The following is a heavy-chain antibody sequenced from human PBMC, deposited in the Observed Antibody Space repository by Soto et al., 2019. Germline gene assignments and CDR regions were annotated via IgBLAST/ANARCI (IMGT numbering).Heavy chain of an antibody. CDR1: GFTVSSNY. CDR2: IYAAGST. D-gene: IGHD1-1*01. Sequence: EVQLMESGGGLVQPGGSLRLSCAASGFTVSSNYMSWVRQAPGKGLEWVSVIYAAGSTYYADSVKGRFTISRDESRNTLYLPLNSLRAEDTAVYYWARGSYDSVFGSWGQGTLVSVTS. CDR3: ARGSYDSVFGS. J-gene: IGHJ4*02. V-gene: IGHV3-66*01.